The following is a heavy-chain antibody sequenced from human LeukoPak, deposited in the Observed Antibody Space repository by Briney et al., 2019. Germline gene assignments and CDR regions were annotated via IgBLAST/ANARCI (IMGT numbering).Heavy chain of an antibody. CDR3: AKDHVVVVTAIRHGYFDY. D-gene: IGHD2-21*02. V-gene: IGHV3-23*01. CDR1: GFTFSSYA. CDR2: ISGSGGST. J-gene: IGHJ4*02. Sequence: GGSLRLSCAASGFTFSSYAMSWVRQAPGKGLEWVSAISGSGGSTYYADSVKGRFTISRDNSKNTPYLQMNSLRAEDTAVYYCAKDHVVVVTAIRHGYFDYWGQGTLVTVSS.